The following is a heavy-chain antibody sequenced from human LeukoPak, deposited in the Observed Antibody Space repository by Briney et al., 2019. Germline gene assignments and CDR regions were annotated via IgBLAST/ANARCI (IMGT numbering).Heavy chain of an antibody. Sequence: GGSLRLSCAASGFKLNNYGMNWVRQAPGKGLEWVSFISSSGSYIFHADSVKGRFTISRDNAKNSLYLQMNSLRAEDTAVYYCARSWVGATTPPYYFDYWGQGTLVTVSS. V-gene: IGHV3-21*01. CDR3: ARSWVGATTPPYYFDY. D-gene: IGHD1-26*01. CDR1: GFKLNNYG. J-gene: IGHJ4*02. CDR2: ISSSGSYI.